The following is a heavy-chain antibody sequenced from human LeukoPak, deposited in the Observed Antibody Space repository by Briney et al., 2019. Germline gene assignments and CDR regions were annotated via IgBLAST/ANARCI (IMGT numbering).Heavy chain of an antibody. Sequence: SVGLSCKASGFTFTSSTIQWVRQARGQRLEWVGWIVVGSGNTNYAQKFQGRVTITADESTSTAYMELSSLRSEDTAVYYCARDSLDADYDSSGYYYRCNYWGQGTLITVPS. CDR3: ARDSLDADYDSSGYYYRCNY. D-gene: IGHD3-22*01. CDR1: GFTFTSST. V-gene: IGHV1-58*02. CDR2: IVVGSGNT. J-gene: IGHJ4*02.